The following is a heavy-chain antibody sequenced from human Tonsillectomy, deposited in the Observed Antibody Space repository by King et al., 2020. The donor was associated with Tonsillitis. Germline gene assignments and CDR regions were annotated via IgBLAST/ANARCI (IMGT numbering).Heavy chain of an antibody. D-gene: IGHD2-2*01. CDR1: GGXXRGSSYY. Sequence: QLQESGPGLVKPSETLSLTCTVSGGXXRGSSYYWGWIRQSPGKGLEWIGSFYYSGSTNYNPSLKSRVTISVDTSKSQFSLKLTSXTAADTAVYFCASKLNGTTQSLDHVFDIWGQGTMVTVSS. CDR3: ASKLNGTTQSLDHVFDI. V-gene: IGHV4-39*01. CDR2: FYYSGST. J-gene: IGHJ3*02.